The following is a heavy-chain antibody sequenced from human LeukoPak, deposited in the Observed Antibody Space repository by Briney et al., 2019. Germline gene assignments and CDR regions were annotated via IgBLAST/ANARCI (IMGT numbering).Heavy chain of an antibody. CDR1: GASISTNY. CDR3: ARGVVAATGYDY. Sequence: PSETLSLTCTVSGASISTNYWSWIRQPPEKGLEWIGYVYYSGNTNYNPSLKSRVTISVDTLKNQFSLKMSSVTAADTATYYCARGVVAATGYDYWSQGTLVTVSS. CDR2: VYYSGNT. D-gene: IGHD2-15*01. V-gene: IGHV4-59*01. J-gene: IGHJ4*02.